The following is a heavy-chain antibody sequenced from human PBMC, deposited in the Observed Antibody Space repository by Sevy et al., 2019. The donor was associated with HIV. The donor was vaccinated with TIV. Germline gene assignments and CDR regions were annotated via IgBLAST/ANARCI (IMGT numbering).Heavy chain of an antibody. CDR1: GGSISSGNYY. CDR3: ARESGDCSSTSCYEGVFDY. Sequence: SETLSLTCTVSGGSISSGNYYWSWIRQPAGKGLEWIGRIYTSGSTNYNPSLKSRVPISVDTSKNQFSLKLSSVTAADTAVHYCARESGDCSSTSCYEGVFDYWGQGTLVTVSS. J-gene: IGHJ4*02. D-gene: IGHD2-2*01. V-gene: IGHV4-61*02. CDR2: IYTSGST.